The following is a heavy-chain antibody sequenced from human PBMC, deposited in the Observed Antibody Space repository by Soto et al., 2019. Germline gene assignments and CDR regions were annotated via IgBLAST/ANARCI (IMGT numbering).Heavy chain of an antibody. Sequence: EVQLVESGGDLVQPGGSLKLSCAASGFSISGSAIHWVRQASGKGLEWVARIRDKTNGYATGYAASVQGRFTISRDDSKNTAFLQMNSLKTEDTAVYDCTRLDAPGDRALDMWGQGTMVTVSS. V-gene: IGHV3-73*01. CDR1: GFSISGSA. CDR2: IRDKTNGYAT. J-gene: IGHJ3*02. CDR3: TRLDAPGDRALDM.